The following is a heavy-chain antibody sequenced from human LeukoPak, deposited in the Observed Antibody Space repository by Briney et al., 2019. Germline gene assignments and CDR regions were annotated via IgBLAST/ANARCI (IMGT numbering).Heavy chain of an antibody. J-gene: IGHJ4*02. CDR1: GFTFSSYA. V-gene: IGHV3-23*01. Sequence: PRGSLRLSCAASGFTFSSYAMSWVRQAPGKGLEWVSAISGSGGSTYYADSVKGRFTISRDNSKNTLYLQMNSLRAEDTAVYYCAKARAYYDILTGYSYYFDYWGQGTLVTVSS. CDR3: AKARAYYDILTGYSYYFDY. CDR2: ISGSGGST. D-gene: IGHD3-9*01.